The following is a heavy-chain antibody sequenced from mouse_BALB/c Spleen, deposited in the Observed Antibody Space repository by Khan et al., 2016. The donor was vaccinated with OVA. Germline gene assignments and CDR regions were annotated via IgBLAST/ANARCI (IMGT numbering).Heavy chain of an antibody. D-gene: IGHD2-1*01. CDR3: ARGDFGNYEFVY. CDR2: IFPGTGTT. Sequence: QVQLKQSGTELVKPGASVKLSCKTSGYTFTSYWIQWVKQRPGQGLGWIGQIFPGTGTTYYNENFKGKATLTVNTSSSTAYMQLSSLTSEDSAVYFCARGDFGNYEFVYWGRGTLVTVSP. J-gene: IGHJ3*01. CDR1: GYTFTSYW. V-gene: IGHV1S132*01.